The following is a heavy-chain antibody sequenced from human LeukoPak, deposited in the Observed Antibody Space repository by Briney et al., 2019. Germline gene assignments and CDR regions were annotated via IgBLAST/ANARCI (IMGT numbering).Heavy chain of an antibody. CDR1: GFTFSSYA. Sequence: PGGSLRLSCAASGFTFSSYAMSWVRQAPGKGLVWVSRIKSDGSSTSYADSVKGRFTISRDNAKNTLYLQMKSLRAEDSGVYYCARRRTNYYYHYGMDVWGQGTTVTVSS. V-gene: IGHV3-74*01. CDR2: IKSDGSST. J-gene: IGHJ6*02. CDR3: ARRRTNYYYHYGMDV.